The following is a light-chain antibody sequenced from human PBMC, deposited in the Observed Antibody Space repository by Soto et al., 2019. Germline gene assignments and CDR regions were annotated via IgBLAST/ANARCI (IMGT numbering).Light chain of an antibody. CDR3: QKYNSAPWT. Sequence: DIQMTQSPSSLSASVGDRFTITFRASQGVSNYLAWYQQKPGTVPKLLISAASTLQTGVPSRFSGGGSGTDFTLTISSLQPEDVATYYCQKYNSAPWTFGQGTKVDIK. CDR1: QGVSNY. V-gene: IGKV1-27*01. CDR2: AAS. J-gene: IGKJ1*01.